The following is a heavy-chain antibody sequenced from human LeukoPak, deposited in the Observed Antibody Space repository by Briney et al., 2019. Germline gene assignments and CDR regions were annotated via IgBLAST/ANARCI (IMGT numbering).Heavy chain of an antibody. CDR3: AKEGGSWFPLFDP. D-gene: IGHD6-13*01. J-gene: IGHJ5*02. V-gene: IGHV3-7*01. CDR2: IKQDGSEK. CDR1: GFTFSSYW. Sequence: GGSLRLSCAASGFTFSSYWMSWVRQAPGKGLEWVANIKQDGSEKYYVDSVKGRFTISRDNSKNTLYLQMNSLRAEDTAVYYCAKEGGSWFPLFDPWGQGTLVTVSS.